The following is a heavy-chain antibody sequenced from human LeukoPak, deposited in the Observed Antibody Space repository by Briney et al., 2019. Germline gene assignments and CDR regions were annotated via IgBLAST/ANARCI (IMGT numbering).Heavy chain of an antibody. CDR2: IKQDGSEK. D-gene: IGHD3-10*01. Sequence: RGSLRLSCAASGFTFSSYWMSWVRQAPAKGLEWVANIKQDGSEKYYVDSVKGRFTISRDNAKNSLYLQMNSLRAEDTAVYYCARSNPYYYGSGSYGGLFDYWGQGTLVTVSS. CDR3: ARSNPYYYGSGSYGGLFDY. CDR1: GFTFSSYW. J-gene: IGHJ4*02. V-gene: IGHV3-7*01.